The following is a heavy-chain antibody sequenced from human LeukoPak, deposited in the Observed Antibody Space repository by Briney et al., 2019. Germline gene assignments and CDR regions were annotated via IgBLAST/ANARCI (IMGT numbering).Heavy chain of an antibody. CDR3: ARDAGVLGEQQLPFDY. Sequence: SETLSLTCAVYGGSFSGYYWSWIRQPPGKGLEWIGEINHSGSTNYNPSLKSRVTISVDTSKNQFSLKLSSVTAADTAVYYCARDAGVLGEQQLPFDYWGQGTLVTVSS. CDR2: INHSGST. V-gene: IGHV4-34*01. CDR1: GGSFSGYY. J-gene: IGHJ4*02. D-gene: IGHD6-13*01.